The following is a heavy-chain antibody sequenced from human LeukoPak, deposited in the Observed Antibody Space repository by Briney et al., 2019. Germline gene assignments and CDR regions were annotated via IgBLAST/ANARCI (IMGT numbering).Heavy chain of an antibody. D-gene: IGHD6-19*01. CDR3: ARGDVEYSSVWATYYYMDV. V-gene: IGHV1-18*01. CDR1: GYTFTSYG. CDR2: ISAYNGNT. Sequence: ASVKVSCKASGYTFTSYGISWVRQAPGQGLEWMGWISAYNGNTNYAQKLQGRVTMTTDTSTSTAYMELRSLRSDDTAVYYCARGDVEYSSVWATYYYMDVWGKGTTVTVSS. J-gene: IGHJ6*03.